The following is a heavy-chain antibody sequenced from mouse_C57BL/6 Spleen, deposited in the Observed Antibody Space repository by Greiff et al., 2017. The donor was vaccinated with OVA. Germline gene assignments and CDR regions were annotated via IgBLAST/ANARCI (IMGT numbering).Heavy chain of an antibody. V-gene: IGHV1-81*01. Sequence: QVQLKQSGAELARPGASVKLSCKASGYTFTSYGISWVKQRTGQGLEWIGEIYPRSGNTYYNEKFKGKATLTADKSSSTAYMELRSLTSEDSAVYFCARWEITTLMDYWGQGTSVTVSS. CDR2: IYPRSGNT. J-gene: IGHJ4*01. D-gene: IGHD2-4*01. CDR1: GYTFTSYG. CDR3: ARWEITTLMDY.